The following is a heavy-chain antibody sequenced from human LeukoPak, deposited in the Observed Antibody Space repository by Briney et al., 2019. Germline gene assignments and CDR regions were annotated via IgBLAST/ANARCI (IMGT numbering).Heavy chain of an antibody. CDR2: IISIFGTA. J-gene: IGHJ6*03. Sequence: SVKVSCKGSGGILSSYAISWVRQARGKGLEGMGGIISIFGTANYAQKLQGRVTITTDESTSTAYMELSSLRSEDTAVYYCARGPNHYYYMDVWGKGTTVTVSS. CDR3: ARGPNHYYYMDV. V-gene: IGHV1-69*05. CDR1: GGILSSYA.